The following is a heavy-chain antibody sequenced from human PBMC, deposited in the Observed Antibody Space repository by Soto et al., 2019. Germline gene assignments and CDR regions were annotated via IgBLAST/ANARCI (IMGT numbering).Heavy chain of an antibody. V-gene: IGHV3-23*01. CDR3: ESGGGLYDILTGYYPGPHY. CDR1: GFTFSSYA. Sequence: EVQLLESGGGLVQPGGSLRLSCAASGFTFSSYAMSWVRQAPGKGLEWVSAISGSGGSTYYADSVKGRFTISRDNSKNTLYLQMNSLRAEDTAVYYCESGGGLYDILTGYYPGPHYWGQGTLVTVSS. CDR2: ISGSGGST. J-gene: IGHJ4*02. D-gene: IGHD3-9*01.